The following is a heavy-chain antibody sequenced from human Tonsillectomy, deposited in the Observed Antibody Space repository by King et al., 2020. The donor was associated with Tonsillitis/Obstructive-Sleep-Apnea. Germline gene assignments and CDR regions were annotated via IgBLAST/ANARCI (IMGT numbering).Heavy chain of an antibody. Sequence: VQLVESGGGLVQPGGSLRLSCSASGFSFSSYAMHLVRQAPGKGLQYVSAIGSNGGRTCYADSVKGRFTISRDNSKKTLYLQMSSLRVEDTAVYYCVKATSGEFYYYYMDVWGKGTTVTVSS. V-gene: IGHV3-64D*06. CDR1: GFSFSSYA. CDR2: IGSNGGRT. D-gene: IGHD3-10*01. J-gene: IGHJ6*03. CDR3: VKATSGEFYYYYMDV.